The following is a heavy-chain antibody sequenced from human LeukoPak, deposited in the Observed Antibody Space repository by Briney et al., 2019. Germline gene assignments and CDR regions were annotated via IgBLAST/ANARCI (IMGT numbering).Heavy chain of an antibody. V-gene: IGHV1-2*06. CDR1: GYTFTGYY. CDR3: AKFSSIAARGDAFDI. D-gene: IGHD6-6*01. CDR2: INPNSGGT. Sequence: ASVKVSCKASGYTFTGYYMHWVRQAPGQGLEWMGRINPNSGGTNYAQKFQGRVTMTRDTSISTAYMELSRLRSDDTAVYYCAKFSSIAARGDAFDIWGQGTMVTVS. J-gene: IGHJ3*02.